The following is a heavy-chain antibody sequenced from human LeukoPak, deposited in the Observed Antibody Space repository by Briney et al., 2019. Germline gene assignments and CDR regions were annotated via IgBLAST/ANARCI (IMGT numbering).Heavy chain of an antibody. CDR1: GFTFSDYY. CDR3: ARDRFRITMVRGVIGY. V-gene: IGHV3-11*01. D-gene: IGHD3-10*01. CDR2: ISSSGSTI. J-gene: IGHJ4*02. Sequence: GGSLRLSCAASGFTFSDYYMGWIRQAPGKGLEWVSYISSSGSTIYYADSVKGRFTISRDNAKNSLYLQMNSLRAEDTAVYYCARDRFRITMVRGVIGYWGQGTLVTVSS.